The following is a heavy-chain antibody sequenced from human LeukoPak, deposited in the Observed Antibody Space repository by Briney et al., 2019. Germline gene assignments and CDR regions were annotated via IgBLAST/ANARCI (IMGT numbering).Heavy chain of an antibody. Sequence: GGSLRLSCAASGFTFSSYAMSWVRQAPGKGPEWVSAISGSGGSTYYADSVKGRFTISRDNSKNTLYLQMNSLRAEDTAVYYCAKDGRRDGYKSGDYWGQGTLVTVSS. D-gene: IGHD5-24*01. J-gene: IGHJ4*02. V-gene: IGHV3-23*01. CDR3: AKDGRRDGYKSGDY. CDR1: GFTFSSYA. CDR2: ISGSGGST.